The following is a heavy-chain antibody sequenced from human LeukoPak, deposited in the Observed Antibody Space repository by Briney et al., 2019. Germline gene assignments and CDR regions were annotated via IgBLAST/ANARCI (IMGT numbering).Heavy chain of an antibody. CDR1: GFTFDDYA. CDR3: ARGYCSSTSCSFDY. CDR2: ISWNSGSI. D-gene: IGHD2-2*01. V-gene: IGHV3-9*01. Sequence: PGGSLRLSCAASGFTFDDYAMHWVRQAPGKGLEWVSGISWNSGSIGYADSVKGRFTISRDNSKNTLYLQMNSLRAEDTAVYYCARGYCSSTSCSFDYWGQGTLVTVSS. J-gene: IGHJ4*02.